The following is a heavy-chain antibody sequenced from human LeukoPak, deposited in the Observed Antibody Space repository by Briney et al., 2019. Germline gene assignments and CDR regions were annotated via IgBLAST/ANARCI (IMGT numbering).Heavy chain of an antibody. CDR1: GFTFSSYG. Sequence: PGGSLRLSCAASGFTFSSYGMHWVRQAPGKGLEWVAVIWYDGSNKYYADSVKGRFTISRDNSKNTLYPQMNSLRAEDTAVYYCAKYYYDSSGVDYWGQGTLVTVSS. CDR3: AKYYYDSSGVDY. D-gene: IGHD3-22*01. V-gene: IGHV3-33*06. CDR2: IWYDGSNK. J-gene: IGHJ4*02.